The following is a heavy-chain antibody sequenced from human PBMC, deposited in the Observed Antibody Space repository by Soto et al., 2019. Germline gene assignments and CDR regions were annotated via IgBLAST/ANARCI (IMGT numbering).Heavy chain of an antibody. D-gene: IGHD1-26*01. J-gene: IGHJ4*02. CDR1: GDSVSSNSAA. Sequence: PSQTLSLTCAISGDSVSSNSAAWNWIRQSPSRGLEWLGRTYYRSKWYNEYAVFVKSRITIEPDTSKNQFSLQLNSVIPEDTAVYYCAGMQEGALAYWGQGTLVTVSS. CDR2: TYYRSKWYN. CDR3: AGMQEGALAY. V-gene: IGHV6-1*01.